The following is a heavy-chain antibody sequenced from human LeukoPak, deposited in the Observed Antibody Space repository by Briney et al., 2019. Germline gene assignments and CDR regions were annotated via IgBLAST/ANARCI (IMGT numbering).Heavy chain of an antibody. V-gene: IGHV1-46*01. Sequence: ASVKVSCKASGYSFTNYYMHWVRQAPGQGLEWMGVINPSGGSTSYAQKFQGRVTMTRDTSISTAYMELSRLRSDDTAVYYCARDMGSNWFDPWGQGTLVTVSS. CDR3: ARDMGSNWFDP. J-gene: IGHJ5*02. CDR1: GYSFTNYY. D-gene: IGHD3-10*01. CDR2: INPSGGST.